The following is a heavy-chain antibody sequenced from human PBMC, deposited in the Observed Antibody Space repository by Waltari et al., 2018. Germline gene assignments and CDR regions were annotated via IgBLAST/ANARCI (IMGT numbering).Heavy chain of an antibody. CDR2: IYTSGST. CDR3: AREPLNSYSSSSGYMDV. CDR1: GGSISSYY. J-gene: IGHJ6*03. Sequence: QVQLQESGPGLVKPSETLSLTCTVSGGSISSYYWSWIRQPAGKGLEWIGRIYTSGSTNSNPSPKSRGTMSVDTSKNPFSLKLSSVTAADTAVYYCAREPLNSYSSSSGYMDVWGKGTTVTVSS. D-gene: IGHD6-6*01. V-gene: IGHV4-4*07.